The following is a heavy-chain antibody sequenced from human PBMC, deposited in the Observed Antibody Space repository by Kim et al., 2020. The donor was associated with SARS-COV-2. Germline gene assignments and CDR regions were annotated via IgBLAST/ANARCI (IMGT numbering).Heavy chain of an antibody. J-gene: IGHJ3*02. CDR2: ISGSGGST. CDR1: GFTFSSYA. CDR3: AKDSGYDTFVEAFDI. Sequence: GGSLRLSCAASGFTFSSYAMSWVRQAPGKGLEWVSAISGSGGSTYYADSVKGRFTISRDNPKNTLYLQMNSLRAEDTAVYYCAKDSGYDTFVEAFDIWGQGTMVTVSS. D-gene: IGHD5-12*01. V-gene: IGHV3-23*01.